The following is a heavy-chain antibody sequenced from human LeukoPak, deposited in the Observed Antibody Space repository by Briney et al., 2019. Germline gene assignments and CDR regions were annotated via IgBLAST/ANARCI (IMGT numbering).Heavy chain of an antibody. V-gene: IGHV3-30*01. J-gene: IGHJ6*03. Sequence: GRSLRLSCAASGFTFSRYAMHWVRQAPGKGLEWVAVISYDGSNKYYADSVKGRFTISRDNSRNTLYLQMNSLRAEDTAVYYCARGPDYYDFWSGYLTGYYYYMDVWGKGTTVTVSS. CDR1: GFTFSRYA. CDR2: ISYDGSNK. CDR3: ARGPDYYDFWSGYLTGYYYYMDV. D-gene: IGHD3-3*01.